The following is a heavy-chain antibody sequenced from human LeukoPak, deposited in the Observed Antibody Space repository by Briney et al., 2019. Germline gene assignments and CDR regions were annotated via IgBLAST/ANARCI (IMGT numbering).Heavy chain of an antibody. D-gene: IGHD1-26*01. CDR2: IYYIWNT. V-gene: IGHV4-61*08. J-gene: IGHJ4*02. Sequence: SEALSLTCTVSGGSVGSAGYYWSWIRQPPGGGLEWIGYIYYIWNTNYNPSLKSRVTMSLDPSKNQFSLKLNSVTAADTAVYYCARTQSQSGSYRYYFGYWGQGTLVTVSS. CDR3: ARTQSQSGSYRYYFGY. CDR1: GGSVGSAGYY.